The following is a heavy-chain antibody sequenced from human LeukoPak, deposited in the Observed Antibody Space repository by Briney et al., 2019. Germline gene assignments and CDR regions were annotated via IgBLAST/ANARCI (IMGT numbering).Heavy chain of an antibody. CDR3: ARRLSSGWYGDY. CDR2: IYPGDSDT. J-gene: IGHJ4*02. CDR1: GYSFTSYW. D-gene: IGHD6-19*01. Sequence: KVTCKASGYSFTSYWIGWVRQMPGKGLEWMGIIYPGDSDTRYSPSFQGQIITVADKSISTAYLQWSSLKASDTSMYYCARRLSSGWYGDYWGQGTLVTVSS. V-gene: IGHV5-51*01.